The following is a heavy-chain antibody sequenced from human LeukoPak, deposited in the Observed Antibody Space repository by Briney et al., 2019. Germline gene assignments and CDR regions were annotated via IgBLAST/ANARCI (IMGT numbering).Heavy chain of an antibody. Sequence: PSETLSLTCTVSGGSISSYYWSWIRQPPGKGLEWIGYIYYSGSTNYNPSLKSRVTISVDTSKNQFSLKLSSVTAEDTAVYYCAKKSFRSGYSYGTSFDYWGQGTLVTVSS. CDR2: IYYSGST. CDR1: GGSISSYY. V-gene: IGHV4-59*01. D-gene: IGHD5-18*01. CDR3: AKKSFRSGYSYGTSFDY. J-gene: IGHJ4*02.